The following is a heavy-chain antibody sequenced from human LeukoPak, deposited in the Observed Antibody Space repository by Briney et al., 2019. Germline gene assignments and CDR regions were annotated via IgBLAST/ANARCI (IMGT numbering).Heavy chain of an antibody. Sequence: SETLSLTCTVSGGSISSSSYYWGWIRQPPGKGLEWIGSIYYSGSTYYNPSLKSRVTISVDTSKNQFSLKLSSVTAADTAVYYCARPLAAAGTEVDYWGQGTLVTVSS. CDR2: IYYSGST. CDR3: ARPLAAAGTEVDY. V-gene: IGHV4-39*01. CDR1: GGSISSSSYY. D-gene: IGHD6-13*01. J-gene: IGHJ4*02.